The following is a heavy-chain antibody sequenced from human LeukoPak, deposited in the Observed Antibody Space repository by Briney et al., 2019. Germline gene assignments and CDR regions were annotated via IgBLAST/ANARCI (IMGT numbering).Heavy chain of an antibody. D-gene: IGHD3-22*01. Sequence: PGRSLRLSCAASGFTFSSYAMHWVRQAPGKGLEWVAVISYDGSNKYYADSVKGRFTISRDNSKNTLYLQMNSLRAEDTAVYYCAKWGGYYDSSGDNDFDYWGQGTLVTVSS. CDR2: ISYDGSNK. CDR1: GFTFSSYA. V-gene: IGHV3-30-3*01. CDR3: AKWGGYYDSSGDNDFDY. J-gene: IGHJ4*02.